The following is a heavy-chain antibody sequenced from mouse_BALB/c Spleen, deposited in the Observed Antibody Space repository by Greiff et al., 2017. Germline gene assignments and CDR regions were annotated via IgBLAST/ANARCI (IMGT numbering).Heavy chain of an antibody. V-gene: IGHV6-6*02. CDR3: TRPITRYWYFDV. Sequence: EVMLVESGGGLVQPGGSMKLSCVASGFTFSNYWMNWVRQSPEKGLEWVAEIRLKSNNYATHYAESVKGRFTISRDDSKSSVYLQMNNLRAEDTGIYYCTRPITRYWYFDVWGAGTTVTVSS. D-gene: IGHD1-2*01. J-gene: IGHJ1*01. CDR2: IRLKSNNYAT. CDR1: GFTFSNYW.